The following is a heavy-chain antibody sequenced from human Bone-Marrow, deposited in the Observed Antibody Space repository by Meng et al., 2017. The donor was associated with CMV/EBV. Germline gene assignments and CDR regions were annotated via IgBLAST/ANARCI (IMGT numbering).Heavy chain of an antibody. D-gene: IGHD2-15*01. V-gene: IGHV3-48*03. CDR2: ISSSGSTI. CDR3: ARESVIWQLRAAFDI. Sequence: GGSLRLSCAASGFTFSSYEMNWVRQAPGKGLEWVSYISSSGSTIYYADSVKGRFTISRDNAKNPLYLQMNSLRAEDTAVYYCARESVIWQLRAAFDIWGQGTRVTVSS. CDR1: GFTFSSYE. J-gene: IGHJ3*02.